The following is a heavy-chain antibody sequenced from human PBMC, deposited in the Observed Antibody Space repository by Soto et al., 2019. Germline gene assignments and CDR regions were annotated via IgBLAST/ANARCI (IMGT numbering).Heavy chain of an antibody. V-gene: IGHV3-74*01. J-gene: IGHJ4*02. D-gene: IGHD1-26*01. CDR1: GFTFSTYW. Sequence: PGGSLRLSCAASGFTFSTYWMHWVRQAPGEGLVWLSRITAAGTSTSSADSVKGRFTISRDNAKNTLYLQMNSLRAEDTAMYYCARGDPTYFDYWGQGILVTVS. CDR3: ARGDPTYFDY. CDR2: ITAAGTST.